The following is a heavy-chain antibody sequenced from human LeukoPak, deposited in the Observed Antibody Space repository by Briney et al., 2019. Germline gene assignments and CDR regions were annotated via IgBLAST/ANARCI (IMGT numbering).Heavy chain of an antibody. D-gene: IGHD3-10*01. CDR3: AKDYYYGSGSYYGHLGLDY. Sequence: PGGSLRLSCAASRFSFNAYAMSWVRQAPGKGLEWVSGISATGESTYYADSVKGRFTISRGNAKNSLYLQMNSLRAEDTALYYCAKDYYYGSGSYYGHLGLDYWGQGTLVTVSS. J-gene: IGHJ4*02. CDR2: ISATGEST. V-gene: IGHV3-23*01. CDR1: RFSFNAYA.